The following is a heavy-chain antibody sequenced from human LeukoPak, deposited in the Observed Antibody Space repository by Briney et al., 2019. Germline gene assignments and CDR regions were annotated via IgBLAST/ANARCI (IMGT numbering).Heavy chain of an antibody. J-gene: IGHJ4*02. CDR3: GRDVLVEWPTSHTFDY. CDR1: GYTFTSYG. V-gene: IGHV1-18*01. D-gene: IGHD2-8*02. CDR2: ISAYNGNT. Sequence: ASVKVSCKASGYTFTSYGISWVRQAPGQGLEWMGWISAYNGNTNYAQKLQGRVTMTTDTSTSTAYMELRSLRSDDTAVYYCGRDVLVEWPTSHTFDYWGQGTLVTVSS.